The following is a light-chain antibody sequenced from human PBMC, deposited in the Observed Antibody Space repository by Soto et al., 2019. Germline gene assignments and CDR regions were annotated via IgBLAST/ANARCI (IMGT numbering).Light chain of an antibody. CDR2: GAS. CDR1: QRITNNF. V-gene: IGKV3-20*01. CDR3: QQYGRSPFT. J-gene: IGKJ2*01. Sequence: EIVLTQSPGALSLSPGERATLSCRASQRITNNFLAWFQQKPGLAPRLLIHGASTRASGVPGRFSGGGSGTDFVLTISRLEPEDFAGYYCQQYGRSPFTFGQGTKLQIK.